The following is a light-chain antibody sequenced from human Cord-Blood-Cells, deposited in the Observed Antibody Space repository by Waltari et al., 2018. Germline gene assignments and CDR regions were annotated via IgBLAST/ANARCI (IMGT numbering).Light chain of an antibody. CDR3: QQRSNWPPLT. CDR1: QSVSSY. V-gene: IGKV3-11*01. CDR2: DAS. J-gene: IGKJ4*01. Sequence: ELVLTQSPATLSLSPGERATLSCRASQSVSSYLARYQQNPGQAPRLLIYDASNRATGIPARFSGSGSGTDFTLTISSLEPEDFAVYYCQQRSNWPPLTFGGGTKVEIK.